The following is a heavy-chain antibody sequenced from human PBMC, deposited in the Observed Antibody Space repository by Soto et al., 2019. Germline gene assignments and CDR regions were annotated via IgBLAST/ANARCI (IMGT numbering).Heavy chain of an antibody. CDR3: AASCVACGGFNYYGMDV. CDR1: GGSISSGGYY. V-gene: IGHV4-31*03. D-gene: IGHD2-21*01. CDR2: LYYSGTT. J-gene: IGHJ6*01. Sequence: QVQLQESGPGLVKPSQTLSLTCTVSGGSISSGGYYWYWIRQHPGKGLEWIGYLYYSGTTYYNPSLKSRLTISVDSSKNQFSLKLSSVTAADTAVYYCAASCVACGGFNYYGMDVWGQGTTVTVSS.